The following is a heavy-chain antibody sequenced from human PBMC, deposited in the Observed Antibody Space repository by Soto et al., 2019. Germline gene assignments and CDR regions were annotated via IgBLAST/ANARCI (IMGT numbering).Heavy chain of an antibody. J-gene: IGHJ4*01. V-gene: IGHV1-8*01. CDR3: ARLAEYCNGIKCYSNFDF. Sequence: ASVKVSCKTSGYNFTNFDINLVRQAPGRGLVWMGWMNPSSGETGSAQNFQGRVTMTRDISTRTFFMQLNSLRSEGTAIYYCARLAEYCNGIKCYSNFDFWGRGTQVTVSS. CDR2: MNPSSGET. CDR1: GYNFTNFD. D-gene: IGHD2-15*01.